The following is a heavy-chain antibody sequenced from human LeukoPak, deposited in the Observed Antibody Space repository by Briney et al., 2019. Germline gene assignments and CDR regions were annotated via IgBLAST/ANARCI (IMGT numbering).Heavy chain of an antibody. CDR1: GGTFSSYA. Sequence: SVKVSCKASGGTFSSYAISWVRQAPGQGLEWMGGIIPIFGTANYAQKFQGRVTITADESTSTAYMELSSLRSEDTAVYYCARFKSGAARHFDYWGQGTLVTVSS. J-gene: IGHJ4*02. CDR3: ARFKSGAARHFDY. CDR2: IIPIFGTA. D-gene: IGHD6-6*01. V-gene: IGHV1-69*01.